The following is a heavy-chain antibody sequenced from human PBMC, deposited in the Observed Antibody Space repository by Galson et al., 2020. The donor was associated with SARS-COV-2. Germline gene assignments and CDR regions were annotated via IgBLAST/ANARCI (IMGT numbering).Heavy chain of an antibody. CDR2: IYYNGNT. CDR1: GGSITGYH. Sequence: SETLSLTCSVSGGSITGYHWNWIRQPPGKKVEWIGYIYYNGNTKYNPALSSRASISLDTSKSQFSLRVRSVTAADTATYYCARDDGRMDGYSWGFAFNLWGLGTAVTVSS. D-gene: IGHD3-16*01. CDR3: ARDDGRMDGYSWGFAFNL. V-gene: IGHV4-59*01. J-gene: IGHJ3*01.